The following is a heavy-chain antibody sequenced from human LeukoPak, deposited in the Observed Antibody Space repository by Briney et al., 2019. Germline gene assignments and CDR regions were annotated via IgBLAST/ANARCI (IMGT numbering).Heavy chain of an antibody. J-gene: IGHJ5*02. CDR1: GGSISSGGYY. D-gene: IGHD4-11*01. V-gene: IGHV4-31*03. CDR2: IYYSGST. Sequence: SETLSLTCTVSGGSISSGGYYWSWIRQHPGKCLEWIGYIYYSGSTYYNPSLKSRVTISVDTSKNQFSLKLSSVTAADTAVYYCARGQALQVWFDPWGQGTLVTVSS. CDR3: ARGQALQVWFDP.